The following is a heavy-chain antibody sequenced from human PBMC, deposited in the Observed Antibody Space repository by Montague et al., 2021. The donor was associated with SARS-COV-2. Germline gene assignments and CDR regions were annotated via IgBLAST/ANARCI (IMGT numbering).Heavy chain of an antibody. J-gene: IGHJ6*03. CDR2: IYHSGST. Sequence: SETLSLTCAVYGGSFSGYSWSWIRQPPGKGLEWIGQIYHSGSTNYNPSLKSRVTISVDTPKNQFSLKLSSVTAADTALYYCRVVPAGIPKGPHFYYMDVWGKGTTVTV. CDR3: RVVPAGIPKGPHFYYMDV. D-gene: IGHD2-2*02. CDR1: GGSFSGYS. V-gene: IGHV4-34*01.